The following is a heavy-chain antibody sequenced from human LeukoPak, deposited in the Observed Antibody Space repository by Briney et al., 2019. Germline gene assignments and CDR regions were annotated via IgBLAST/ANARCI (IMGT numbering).Heavy chain of an antibody. Sequence: ASVKVSCKASGCTFTGYYMHWVRQAPGQGLEWMGWINPNSGGTNYAQKFQGRVTMTRDTSISTAYMELSRLRSDDTAVYYCARGLYSSGWAEYFQHWGQGTLVTVSS. CDR2: INPNSGGT. J-gene: IGHJ1*01. CDR3: ARGLYSSGWAEYFQH. D-gene: IGHD6-19*01. V-gene: IGHV1-2*02. CDR1: GCTFTGYY.